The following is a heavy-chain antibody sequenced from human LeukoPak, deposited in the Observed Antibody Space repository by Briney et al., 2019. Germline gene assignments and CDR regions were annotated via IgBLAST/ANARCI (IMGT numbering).Heavy chain of an antibody. J-gene: IGHJ3*02. CDR2: IDWDDDK. CDR1: GFSLSTSGMC. V-gene: IGHV2-70*11. CDR3: ALAQWLARKGAFDI. D-gene: IGHD6-19*01. Sequence: SGPALVKPTQTLTLTCTFSGFSLSTSGMCVSWIRQPPGKALEWLARIDWDDDKYYSTSLKTRLTISKDTSKNQVVLTMTNMDPVDTATYYCALAQWLARKGAFDIWGQGTMVTVSS.